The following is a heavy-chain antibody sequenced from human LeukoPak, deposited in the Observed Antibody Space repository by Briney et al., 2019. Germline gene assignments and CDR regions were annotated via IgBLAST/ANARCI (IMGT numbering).Heavy chain of an antibody. J-gene: IGHJ4*02. CDR3: AKDRWLQGYFDY. V-gene: IGHV3-30*02. CDR1: GFTFSSYG. Sequence: GGSLRLSCAASGFTFSSYGMHWVRQAPGKGLEWVAFIRYDGNNKYYADSVKGRCTISRDNSKKTVYLQMNSLRTEDTAVYYCAKDRWLQGYFDYWGQGTLVTVSS. CDR2: IRYDGNNK. D-gene: IGHD5-24*01.